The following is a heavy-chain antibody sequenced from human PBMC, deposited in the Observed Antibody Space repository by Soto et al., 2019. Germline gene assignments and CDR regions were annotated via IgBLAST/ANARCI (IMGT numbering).Heavy chain of an antibody. J-gene: IGHJ4*02. Sequence: GGSLRLSCAASGFTFSSYWMHWVRQAPGKWLVWVSRINSDGSSTSYADSVKGRFTISRDNAKNTLYLQMNSLRAEDTAVYYCARSEYYYDSSGYTNWGQGXLVTVYS. CDR2: INSDGSST. CDR1: GFTFSSYW. D-gene: IGHD3-22*01. CDR3: ARSEYYYDSSGYTN. V-gene: IGHV3-74*01.